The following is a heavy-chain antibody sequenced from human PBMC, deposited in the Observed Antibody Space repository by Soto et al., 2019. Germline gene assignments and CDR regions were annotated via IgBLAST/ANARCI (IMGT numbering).Heavy chain of an antibody. CDR3: ARGALITIFGVVIFTHLDY. CDR1: GYTFTGYY. D-gene: IGHD3-3*01. V-gene: IGHV1-2*02. CDR2: INPNSGGT. J-gene: IGHJ4*02. Sequence: ASVKVSCKASGYTFTGYYMHWVRQAPGQGLEWMGWINPNSGGTNYAQKFQGRVTMTRDTSISTAYMELSRLRSDDTAVYYCARGALITIFGVVIFTHLDYWGQGTLVTVSS.